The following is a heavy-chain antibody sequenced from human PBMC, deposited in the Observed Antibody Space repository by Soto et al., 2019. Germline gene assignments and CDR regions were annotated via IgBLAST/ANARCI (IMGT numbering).Heavy chain of an antibody. CDR2: IKSKGGGGTA. CDR1: GFTFSRYW. CDR3: IWQQDFYYGRAV. D-gene: IGHD6-13*01. V-gene: IGHV3-15*07. Sequence: EVQLVESGGGLVQPGGSLRLSCAASGFTFSRYWMHWVRQAPGKGLEWVGLIKSKGGGGTADYAAPVKGRFIISRDDSKNTIYLQMNSLKPEDTALYYCIWQQDFYYGRAVWGQGTTVTVSS. J-gene: IGHJ6*02.